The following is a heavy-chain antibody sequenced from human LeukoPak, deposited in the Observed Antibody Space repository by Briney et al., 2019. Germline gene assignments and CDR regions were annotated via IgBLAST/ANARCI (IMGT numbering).Heavy chain of an antibody. D-gene: IGHD6-6*01. Sequence: ASVKVSCKASGYTFTGYYMHWVRQAPGQGLEWMGLINPNSGATNYAQKFQGRVTMTRDTSTSTAYMELSRLRSDDTAVYYCARAPRGSSSADFDYWGQGALVTVSS. CDR1: GYTFTGYY. V-gene: IGHV1-2*02. CDR3: ARAPRGSSSADFDY. J-gene: IGHJ4*02. CDR2: INPNSGAT.